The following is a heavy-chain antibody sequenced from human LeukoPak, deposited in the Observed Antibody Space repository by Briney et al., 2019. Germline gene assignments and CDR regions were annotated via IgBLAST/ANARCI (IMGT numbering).Heavy chain of an antibody. Sequence: GEFLKISCKGSGYSFTNYWIGWVRQMPGKDLEWMGIIYPGDSDTRYSPSFQGQVTISADKSISTAYLQWSSLKASDTAMYYCARGYCSGTSCHWGFLDIWGQGTMVTVSS. CDR1: GYSFTNYW. CDR3: ARGYCSGTSCHWGFLDI. D-gene: IGHD2-15*01. J-gene: IGHJ3*02. CDR2: IYPGDSDT. V-gene: IGHV5-51*01.